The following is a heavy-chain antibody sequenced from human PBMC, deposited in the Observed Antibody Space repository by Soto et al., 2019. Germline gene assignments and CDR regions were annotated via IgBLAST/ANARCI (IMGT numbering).Heavy chain of an antibody. V-gene: IGHV4-34*01. CDR1: GGSFSGYY. D-gene: IGHD2-15*01. CDR3: ARGDCSGGSCRGYYYYYYMDV. CDR2: INHSGST. J-gene: IGHJ6*03. Sequence: SETLSLTCAVYGGSFSGYYWSWIRQPPGKGLEWIGEINHSGSTNYNPSLKSRVTISVDTSKNQFSLKLSSVTAADTAVYYCARGDCSGGSCRGYYYYYYMDVWGKGTTVTVSS.